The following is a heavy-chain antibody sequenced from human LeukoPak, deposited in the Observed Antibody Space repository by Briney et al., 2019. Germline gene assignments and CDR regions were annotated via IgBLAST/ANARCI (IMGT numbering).Heavy chain of an antibody. V-gene: IGHV1-18*01. CDR1: GYTSTNYG. Sequence: ASVKVSCKASGYTSTNYGISWVRQAPGQGLEWMGWISGYNGNTNYAQKLQGRVTMTTDTSTSTAYMELRSLRSDDTAVYYCARGTNYYDSENWFDPWGQGTLVTVSS. D-gene: IGHD3-22*01. CDR3: ARGTNYYDSENWFDP. CDR2: ISGYNGNT. J-gene: IGHJ5*02.